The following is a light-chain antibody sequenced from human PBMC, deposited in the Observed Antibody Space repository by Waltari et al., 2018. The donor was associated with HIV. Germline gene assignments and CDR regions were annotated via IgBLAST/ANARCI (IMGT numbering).Light chain of an antibody. CDR1: QNVITN. CDR2: GAS. CDR3: QQYNNWPRT. V-gene: IGKV3-15*01. J-gene: IGKJ1*01. Sequence: EIVMTQSPATLSVSLGERVTLSCRASQNVITNLAWYQQKPGQAPRLLIYGASTRATDIPSRFSGGGSGTEFTLTIGSLLSEDSASYYCQQYNNWPRTFGQGTKVEVK.